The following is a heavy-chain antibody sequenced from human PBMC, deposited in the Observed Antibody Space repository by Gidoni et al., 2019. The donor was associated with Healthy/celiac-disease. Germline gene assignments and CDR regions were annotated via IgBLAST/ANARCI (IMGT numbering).Heavy chain of an antibody. Sequence: QVQLVQSGAEVKKPGASVKVSCKASGYTFTGYYMHWVRQAPGQGLEWMGWINPNSGGTNYAQKCQGWVTMTRDTSISTAYMELSRLRSDDTAVYYCARDSQLNYDFWSGHFDYWGQGTLVTVSS. CDR2: INPNSGGT. D-gene: IGHD3-3*01. CDR1: GYTFTGYY. V-gene: IGHV1-2*04. CDR3: ARDSQLNYDFWSGHFDY. J-gene: IGHJ4*02.